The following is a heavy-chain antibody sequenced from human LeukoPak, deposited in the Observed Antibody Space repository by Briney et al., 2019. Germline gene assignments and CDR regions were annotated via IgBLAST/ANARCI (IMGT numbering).Heavy chain of an antibody. D-gene: IGHD3-16*02. CDR1: GFTYSSYW. Sequence: GGSLRLTCAASGFTYSSYWMHWVRQAPGKGLEWVSVIRGDASATYYADSVKGRFSISRDNSKNSLYLQMNSLRTEDTAFYYCAKDLGHDYVWGSYRDWGQGSLVTVSS. J-gene: IGHJ4*02. CDR3: AKDLGHDYVWGSYRD. CDR2: IRGDASAT. V-gene: IGHV3-43*02.